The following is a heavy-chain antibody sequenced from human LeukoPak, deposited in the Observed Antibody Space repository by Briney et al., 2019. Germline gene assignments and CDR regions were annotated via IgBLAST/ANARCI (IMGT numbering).Heavy chain of an antibody. J-gene: IGHJ4*02. Sequence: SETLSLTCTVSGGSISSYYWSWIRQPPGKGLEWIGYIYYSGSTNYNPSLKSRVTISVDTSKNQFSLKLSSVTAADTAVYYCARHPYVDTAMGLLGYWGQGTLVTVSS. D-gene: IGHD5-18*01. CDR1: GGSISSYY. CDR2: IYYSGST. V-gene: IGHV4-59*08. CDR3: ARHPYVDTAMGLLGY.